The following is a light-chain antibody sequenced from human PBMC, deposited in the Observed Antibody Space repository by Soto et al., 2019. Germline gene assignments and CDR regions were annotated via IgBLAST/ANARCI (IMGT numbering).Light chain of an antibody. CDR1: SSDVGGYNY. CDR3: SSYTSSTTLG. Sequence: QSVLTQPASVSGSPGQSITISCTGTSSDVGGYNYVSWYQQHPGKAPKLMIYDVSNRPSGVSNRFSGSKSGNTASLTISGLQAEDEADSYCSSYTSSTTLGFGTGTKVTV. V-gene: IGLV2-14*01. J-gene: IGLJ1*01. CDR2: DVS.